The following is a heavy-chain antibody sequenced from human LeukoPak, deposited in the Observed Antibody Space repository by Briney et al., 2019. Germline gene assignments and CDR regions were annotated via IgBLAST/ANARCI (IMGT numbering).Heavy chain of an antibody. CDR2: IYTSGST. CDR1: GGSISSGGYY. CDR3: ARGRLGYCSGGSCYGNYYYMDV. D-gene: IGHD2-15*01. J-gene: IGHJ6*03. V-gene: IGHV4-61*02. Sequence: NPSQTLSLTCTVSGGSISSGGYYWSWIRQPAGKGLEWIGRIYTSGSTNYNPSLKSRVTMSVDTSKNQFSLKLSSVTAADTAVYYCARGRLGYCSGGSCYGNYYYMDVWGKGTTVTVSS.